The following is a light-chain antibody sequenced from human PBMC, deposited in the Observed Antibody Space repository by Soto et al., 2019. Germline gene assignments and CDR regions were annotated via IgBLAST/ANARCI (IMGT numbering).Light chain of an antibody. CDR3: QQYDNLPPYT. J-gene: IGKJ2*01. Sequence: DIQMTQSPSSLSASVGDRVTITCQASQDISNYLNWYQQKPGKAPTLLIYDASNLETGVPSRFSGSGSGTDFTFPISSLQHEDIATYYCQQYDNLPPYTFGQGTKLEIK. CDR2: DAS. CDR1: QDISNY. V-gene: IGKV1-33*01.